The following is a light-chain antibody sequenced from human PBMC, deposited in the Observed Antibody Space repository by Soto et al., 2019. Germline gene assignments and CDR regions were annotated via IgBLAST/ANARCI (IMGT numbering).Light chain of an antibody. CDR2: GAS. CDR1: QDVSND. CDR3: VPHTSIWS. Sequence: DMQSAESGPCVAACVGCRVTITCRASQDVSNDLGWFQQKPGKAPKRLIFGASNLESGVPSRFSGTRSGTEFIRILTNLQREAVATNYGVPHTSIWSFGQGTKVDI. V-gene: IGKV1-17*02. J-gene: IGKJ1*01.